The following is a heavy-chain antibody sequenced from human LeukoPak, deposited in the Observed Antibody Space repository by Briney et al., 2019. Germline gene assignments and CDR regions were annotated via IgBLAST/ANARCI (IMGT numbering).Heavy chain of an antibody. CDR3: AHYGDYRFMWYFDY. CDR1: GFPLSTSGVG. Sequence: SGPTLVNPTQTLTLTCTFSGFPLSTSGVGVGWIRQPPGKALEWLALIYWNDDNRYSPSLKSRLTITKDTSKNQVVLTMTNMDPVDTATYYCAHYGDYRFMWYFDYWGQGTLVTVSS. D-gene: IGHD4-17*01. V-gene: IGHV2-5*01. CDR2: IYWNDDN. J-gene: IGHJ4*02.